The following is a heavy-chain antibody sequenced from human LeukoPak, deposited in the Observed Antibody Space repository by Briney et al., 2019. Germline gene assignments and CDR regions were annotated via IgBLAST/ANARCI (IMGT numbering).Heavy chain of an antibody. D-gene: IGHD3-22*01. CDR3: ARDWRDSSGKFPNDAFDI. J-gene: IGHJ3*02. V-gene: IGHV3-74*01. Sequence: GGSLRLSCAASGFTFSSYWMHWVRQAPGKGLVWVSRINSDGSSTSYADSVKGRFTISRDNAKNSLYLQMNSLRAEDTAVYYCARDWRDSSGKFPNDAFDIWGQGTMVTVSS. CDR2: INSDGSST. CDR1: GFTFSSYW.